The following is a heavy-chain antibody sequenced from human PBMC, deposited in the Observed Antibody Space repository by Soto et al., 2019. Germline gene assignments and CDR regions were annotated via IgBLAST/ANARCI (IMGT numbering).Heavy chain of an antibody. Sequence: GGSLRLSCAASGFTFSSYAMHWVRQAPGKGLEYVSAISSNGGSTYYANSVKGRFTISRDNSKNTLYLQMGSLRAEDMAVYYCARDRGSGAEGYDAFDIWGQGTMVTVSS. V-gene: IGHV3-64*01. CDR2: ISSNGGST. D-gene: IGHD1-26*01. J-gene: IGHJ3*02. CDR3: ARDRGSGAEGYDAFDI. CDR1: GFTFSSYA.